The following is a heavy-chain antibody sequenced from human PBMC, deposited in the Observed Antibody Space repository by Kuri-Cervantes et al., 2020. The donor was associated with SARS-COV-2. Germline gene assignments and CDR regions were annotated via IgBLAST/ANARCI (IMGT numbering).Heavy chain of an antibody. J-gene: IGHJ6*02. CDR3: ARGGYCSGGSCYSVYYYYYYGMDV. Sequence: GGSLRLSCAASGFTFSSYSMNWVRQAPGKGLEWVSSISSSSSYICYADSVKGRFTISRDNAKNSLYLQMNSLRAEDTAVYYCARGGYCSGGSCYSVYYYYYYGMDVWGQGTTVTVSS. CDR2: ISSSSSYI. CDR1: GFTFSSYS. D-gene: IGHD2-15*01. V-gene: IGHV3-21*01.